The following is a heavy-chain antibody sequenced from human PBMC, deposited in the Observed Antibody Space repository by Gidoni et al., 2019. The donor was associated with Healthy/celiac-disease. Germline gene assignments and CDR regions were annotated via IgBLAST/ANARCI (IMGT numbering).Heavy chain of an antibody. J-gene: IGHJ5*02. CDR3: ARVKSSSAVDWFDP. Sequence: EVQLVESGGGLLMPGGSLRLSCAASGFTFSSYSMNWLRQAPGMRQEWVPSISRSSSYIYYADSVKDRFNISRDNAKNSLYLQMNSLRAENTAVYYCARVKSSSAVDWFDPWGQGTLVTVSS. V-gene: IGHV3-21*01. D-gene: IGHD6-6*01. CDR1: GFTFSSYS. CDR2: ISRSSSYI.